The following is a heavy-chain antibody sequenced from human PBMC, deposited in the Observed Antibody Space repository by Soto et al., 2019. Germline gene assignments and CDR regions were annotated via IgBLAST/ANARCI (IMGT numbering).Heavy chain of an antibody. J-gene: IGHJ4*02. Sequence: PSETLSLTCSVSDVSVSSDSSYWTWIRQPPGKGLEWIGYIYDSGSTNYNPSLKSRVTISVDTSKNQFSLKLSSVTAADTAVYYCARDRYGAPLDYWGQGTLVTVSS. CDR2: IYDSGST. V-gene: IGHV4-61*01. D-gene: IGHD4-17*01. CDR1: DVSVSSDSSY. CDR3: ARDRYGAPLDY.